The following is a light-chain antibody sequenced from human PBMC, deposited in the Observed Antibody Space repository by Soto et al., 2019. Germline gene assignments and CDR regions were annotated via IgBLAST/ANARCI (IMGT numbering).Light chain of an antibody. V-gene: IGKV3-15*01. CDR1: QSVSNY. J-gene: IGKJ1*01. Sequence: EVLMTQSPATLSVSPGERATLSCRASQSVSNYLAWYQQKPGQAPRLLISGASTRATGIPARFSGSGSGTEFTLTISSLQSEDFAIYFCQQYNNWPRTFGQGTKVDIK. CDR3: QQYNNWPRT. CDR2: GAS.